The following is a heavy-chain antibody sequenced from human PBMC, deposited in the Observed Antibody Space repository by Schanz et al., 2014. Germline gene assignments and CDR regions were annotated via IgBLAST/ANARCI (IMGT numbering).Heavy chain of an antibody. Sequence: EVQLVESGGGLAQPGGSLRLSCAASGITFSGYSMNWVRQAPGKGLEWVSYISGSSSTKYYADSVKGRFTISRDNGKKSWYLKINSGRAEHTGVYFGARDYESDLLPPRHDAFDVWGQGTVVTVSS. D-gene: IGHD3-22*01. V-gene: IGHV3-48*01. J-gene: IGHJ3*01. CDR2: ISGSSSTK. CDR3: ARDYESDLLPPRHDAFDV. CDR1: GITFSGYS.